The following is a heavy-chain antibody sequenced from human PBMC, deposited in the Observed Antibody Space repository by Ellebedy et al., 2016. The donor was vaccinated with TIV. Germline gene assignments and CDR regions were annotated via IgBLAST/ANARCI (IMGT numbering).Heavy chain of an antibody. Sequence: ASVKVSCXASGYTFTSYDINWVRQATGQGLEWMGWINPNSGGTNYAQKFQGRVTMTRDTSISTAYMELSRLRSDDTAVYYCARRPWGYDHRGVPYFDYWGQGTLVTVSS. CDR2: INPNSGGT. V-gene: IGHV1-2*02. J-gene: IGHJ4*02. CDR3: ARRPWGYDHRGVPYFDY. CDR1: GYTFTSYD. D-gene: IGHD5-12*01.